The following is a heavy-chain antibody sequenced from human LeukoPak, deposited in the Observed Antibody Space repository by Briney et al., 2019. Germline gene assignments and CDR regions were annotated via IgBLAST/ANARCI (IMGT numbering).Heavy chain of an antibody. D-gene: IGHD2-15*01. CDR2: INSDGSST. Sequence: GGSLRLSCAASGFTFSSYWMHWVRQAPGKGLVWVSRINSDGSSTSYADSVKGRFTISRDNAKNTLYLQMNSLRAEDTAVNYCARGGYCSGGSCYFFDYWGQGTLVTVSS. V-gene: IGHV3-74*01. J-gene: IGHJ4*02. CDR3: ARGGYCSGGSCYFFDY. CDR1: GFTFSSYW.